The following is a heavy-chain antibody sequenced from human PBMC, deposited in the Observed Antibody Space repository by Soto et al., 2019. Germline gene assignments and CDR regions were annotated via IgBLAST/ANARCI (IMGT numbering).Heavy chain of an antibody. V-gene: IGHV4-39*07. J-gene: IGHJ4*02. CDR2: IYYSGST. CDR3: ARDRSGGGNLDY. CDR1: GGSISSSSYY. D-gene: IGHD2-15*01. Sequence: PSETLSLTCTVSGGSISSSSYYWGWIRQPPGKGLEWIGSIYYSGSTYYNPSLKSRVTISVDTSKNQFSLKLSSVTAADTAVYYCARDRSGGGNLDYWGQGTRVTVS.